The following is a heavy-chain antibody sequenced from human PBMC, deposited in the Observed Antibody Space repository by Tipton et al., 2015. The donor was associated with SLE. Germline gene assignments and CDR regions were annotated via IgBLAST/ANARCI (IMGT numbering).Heavy chain of an antibody. D-gene: IGHD2-15*01. Sequence: QLVQSGGGVVQPGRSLRLSCAASGFTFSGYDMHWVRQVPGKGLEWVAVISYDGSNKYYADSVRGRFTISRDNAKNSLYLQMNSLRAEDTAIYFCAREYCSRGTCYANYWGQGTLVTVSS. J-gene: IGHJ4*02. CDR3: AREYCSRGTCYANY. CDR1: GFTFSGYD. V-gene: IGHV3-30*04. CDR2: ISYDGSNK.